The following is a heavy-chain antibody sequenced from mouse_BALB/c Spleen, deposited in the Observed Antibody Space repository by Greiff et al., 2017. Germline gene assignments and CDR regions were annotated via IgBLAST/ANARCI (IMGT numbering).Heavy chain of an antibody. Sequence: EVKLIESGGGLVQPGGSMKLSCVASGFTFSNYWMNWVRQSPGKGLEWVAEIRLKSNNYATHYAESVKGMFTISRDDSKSSVYLQMNNLRAEDTGIYYCTRHRYYYAMDYWGQGTSVTVSS. D-gene: IGHD3-1*01. CDR1: GFTFSNYW. J-gene: IGHJ4*01. V-gene: IGHV6-6*02. CDR2: IRLKSNNYAT. CDR3: TRHRYYYAMDY.